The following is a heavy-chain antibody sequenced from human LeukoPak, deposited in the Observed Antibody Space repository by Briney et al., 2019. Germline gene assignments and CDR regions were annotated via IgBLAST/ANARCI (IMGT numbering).Heavy chain of an antibody. CDR3: TTDPDSSGWYFY. CDR1: GYTLTELS. V-gene: IGHV1-24*01. Sequence: GASVKASCKVSGYTLTELSMHWVRQAPGKGLEWMGGFDPEDGETIYAQKFQGRVTMTEDTSTDTAYMELSSLRSEDTAVYYCTTDPDSSGWYFYWGQGTLVTVSS. D-gene: IGHD6-19*01. J-gene: IGHJ4*02. CDR2: FDPEDGET.